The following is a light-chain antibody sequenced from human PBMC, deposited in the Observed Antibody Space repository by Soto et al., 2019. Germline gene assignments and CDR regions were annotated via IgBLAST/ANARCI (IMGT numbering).Light chain of an antibody. CDR3: QQLNSYPNT. Sequence: DIQLTQSPSFLSASVGDRVTITCRASQGISSYLAWYQQEPGKAPKLLIYAASTLQSGVPSRFSGSGSGTEFTLTSSNLQPEDFATYYCQQLNSYPNTFGQGTKLEIK. V-gene: IGKV1-9*01. CDR2: AAS. CDR1: QGISSY. J-gene: IGKJ2*01.